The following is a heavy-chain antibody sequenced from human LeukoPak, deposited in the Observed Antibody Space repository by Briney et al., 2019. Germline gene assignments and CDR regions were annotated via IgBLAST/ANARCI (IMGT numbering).Heavy chain of an antibody. CDR2: IYHSGST. CDR3: ARGLLTKSAAAGLFDY. D-gene: IGHD6-13*01. V-gene: IGHV4-30-2*01. CDR1: GGSISSGGYY. Sequence: PSETLSLTCTVSGGSISSGGYYWSWIRQPPGKGLEWIGYIYHSGSTYYNPSLKSRVTISVDRSKNQFSLKLSSETAADTAVYYCARGLLTKSAAAGLFDYWGQGTLVTVSS. J-gene: IGHJ4*02.